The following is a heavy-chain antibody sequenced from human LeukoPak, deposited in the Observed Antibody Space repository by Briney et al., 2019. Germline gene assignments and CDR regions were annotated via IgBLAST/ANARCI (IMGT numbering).Heavy chain of an antibody. D-gene: IGHD3-16*01. CDR1: GFSFSSYS. CDR3: ARGYGGY. CDR2: ISSSSSAI. J-gene: IGHJ4*02. V-gene: IGHV3-48*04. Sequence: PGGSLRLSCAASGFSFSSYSMNWVRQAPGKGLEWVSYISSSSSAIYYADSVKGRFTISRDNARNSLFLQMNSLRAEDTAVYYCARGYGGYWGQGTLVTVSS.